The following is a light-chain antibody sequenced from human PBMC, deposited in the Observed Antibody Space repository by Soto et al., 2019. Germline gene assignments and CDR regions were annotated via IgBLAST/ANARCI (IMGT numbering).Light chain of an antibody. J-gene: IGLJ2*01. CDR2: SNN. Sequence: QSVLTQPPSASGTPGQRVTISCSGSSSNIGSNTVNWYQQLPGTAPKLLIYSNNYRPSGVPDRFSGYKSGTSASLDISGLQSADEADYYCAAWDDSLNGVVFGGGTKLTVL. CDR1: SSNIGSNT. V-gene: IGLV1-44*01. CDR3: AAWDDSLNGVV.